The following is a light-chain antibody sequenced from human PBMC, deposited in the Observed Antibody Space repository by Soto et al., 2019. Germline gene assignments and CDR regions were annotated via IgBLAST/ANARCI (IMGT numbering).Light chain of an antibody. CDR3: CSYAGEYKYV. CDR1: SSDVGAYSF. J-gene: IGLJ1*01. V-gene: IGLV2-11*01. CDR2: DVN. Sequence: QSVLTQPRSVSGSPGQSVTISCTGSSSDVGAYSFASWYQQHPGAAPKLLIHDVNKRPPGVPDRFSASKSGNTASLTISGPQAEDEADYYCCSYAGEYKYVFGSGTKVTVL.